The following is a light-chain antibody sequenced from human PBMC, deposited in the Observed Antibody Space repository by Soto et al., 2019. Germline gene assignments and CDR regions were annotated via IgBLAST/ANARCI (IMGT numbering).Light chain of an antibody. CDR2: AAS. CDR1: RDIGND. V-gene: IGKV1-6*01. Sequence: IQMTQSPLSLSASVGDRVIITCRASRDIGNDLGWYQQKPGKAPKLLIFAASTLHSWVPSRFSGSGSGTVFTLTISSLHPEDFATYFCLQDYNRPRTFGQGT. CDR3: LQDYNRPRT. J-gene: IGKJ1*01.